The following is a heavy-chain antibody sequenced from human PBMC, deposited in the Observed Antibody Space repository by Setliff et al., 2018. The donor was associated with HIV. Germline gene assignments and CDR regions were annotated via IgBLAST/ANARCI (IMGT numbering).Heavy chain of an antibody. CDR3: AKEGRTTSAFDV. J-gene: IGHJ3*01. CDR2: ISWDRYTT. D-gene: IGHD1-1*01. V-gene: IGHV3-43*01. Sequence: GALRLSCAASGFNFNDYTMHWVRQGPGKTLEWVSLISWDRYTTNYADSVKGRFTISRGNSKDSLYLQMNSLRIEDTALYYCAKEGRTTSAFDVWGQGTMVTVSS. CDR1: GFNFNDYT.